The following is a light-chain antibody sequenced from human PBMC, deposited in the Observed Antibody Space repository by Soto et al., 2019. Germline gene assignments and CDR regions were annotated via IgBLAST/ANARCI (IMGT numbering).Light chain of an antibody. Sequence: EIVLTQSPGTLSLSPGERATLSCRASQSVGSSYLAWYQHKPGQAPRLLIYGASNRATGIPDRFSGSGSGTYFTLTISSLEPEDFAMYYCQQYAISLYTFGQGTQLEIK. CDR2: GAS. J-gene: IGKJ2*01. CDR3: QQYAISLYT. V-gene: IGKV3-20*01. CDR1: QSVGSSY.